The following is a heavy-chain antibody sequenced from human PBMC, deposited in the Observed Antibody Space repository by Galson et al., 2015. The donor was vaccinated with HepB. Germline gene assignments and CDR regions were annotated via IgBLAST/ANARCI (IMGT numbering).Heavy chain of an antibody. D-gene: IGHD2-2*01. Sequence: SLRLSCAASGFTFSDYYMSWIRQAPGKGLEWVSYISSSGSTIYYADSVKGRFTISRDNVKNSLYLQMNSLRAEDTAVYYCARVYCSSTTFPYYYYYMDVWGKGTTVTVSS. CDR3: ARVYCSSTTFPYYYYYMDV. CDR2: ISSSGSTI. J-gene: IGHJ6*03. CDR1: GFTFSDYY. V-gene: IGHV3-11*01.